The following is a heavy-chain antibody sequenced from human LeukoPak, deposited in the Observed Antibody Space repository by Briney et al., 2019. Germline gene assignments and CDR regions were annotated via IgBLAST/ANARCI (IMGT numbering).Heavy chain of an antibody. D-gene: IGHD3-3*01. CDR1: GFTFSSYW. V-gene: IGHV3-74*01. Sequence: GGSLRLSCAASGFTFSSYWMHWVRQAPGKGLVWVSRIDSDGSSTSYADSVKGRFTISRDNAKNTLYLQMNSLRAEDTAVYYCARDPPYYDFWSGYPSLLYGMDVWGQGTTVTVSS. CDR2: IDSDGSST. CDR3: ARDPPYYDFWSGYPSLLYGMDV. J-gene: IGHJ6*02.